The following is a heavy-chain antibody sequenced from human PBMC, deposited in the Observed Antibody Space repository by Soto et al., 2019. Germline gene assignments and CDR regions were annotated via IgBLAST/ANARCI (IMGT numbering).Heavy chain of an antibody. D-gene: IGHD3-10*02. CDR2: ITSSSSTI. V-gene: IGHV3-11*01. CDR3: ATVFRSSHFNY. J-gene: IGHJ4*02. CDR1: GLSFSDYY. Sequence: QVELVESGGGLVKPGGSLRLSCAASGLSFSDYYMSWIRQAPGKGLEWIAYITSSSSTIYYADSVKGRFTISRNDAKNSLYRQLDSLRAEDTAVYYCATVFRSSHFNYWGQGTLVTVSS.